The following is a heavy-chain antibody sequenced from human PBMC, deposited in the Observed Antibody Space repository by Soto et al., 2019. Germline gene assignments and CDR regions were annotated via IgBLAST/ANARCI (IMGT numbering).Heavy chain of an antibody. CDR2: ISYDGSNK. CDR1: GFTFSSYG. CDR3: AKEQYPGLLFDY. J-gene: IGHJ4*02. V-gene: IGHV3-30*18. D-gene: IGHD3-9*01. Sequence: GGSLRLSCAASGFTFSSYGMHWVRQAPGKGLEWVAVISYDGSNKYYADSVKGRFTISRDNSKNTLYLQMDSLRAEDTAVYYCAKEQYPGLLFDYWGQGTLVTVSS.